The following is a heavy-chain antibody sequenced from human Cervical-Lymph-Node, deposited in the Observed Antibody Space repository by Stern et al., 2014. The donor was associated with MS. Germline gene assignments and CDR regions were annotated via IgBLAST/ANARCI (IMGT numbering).Heavy chain of an antibody. V-gene: IGHV1-46*03. J-gene: IGHJ4*02. Sequence: QMQLVQSGAEVKKPGASVKVSCKASGYDFTNYYIQWVRQAPGQGLEWMGMINPSDGSTDYAQRFQGRVTTTRDTSTSTGYMELSSLRSDDTAVYYCARWGLHKPLDYWGQGTLVTVSS. CDR2: INPSDGST. CDR3: ARWGLHKPLDY. D-gene: IGHD7-27*01. CDR1: GYDFTNYY.